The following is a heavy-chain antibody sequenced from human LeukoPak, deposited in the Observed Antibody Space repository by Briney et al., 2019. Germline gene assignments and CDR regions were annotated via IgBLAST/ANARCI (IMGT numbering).Heavy chain of an antibody. CDR3: ARGGYDSSGYTYYYYYGMDV. J-gene: IGHJ6*02. CDR1: GFTFSSYG. D-gene: IGHD3-22*01. CDR2: IWYDGSNK. V-gene: IGHV3-33*01. Sequence: PGRSLRLSCAASGFTFSSYGMHWVRQAPGKGLGWVAVIWYDGSNKYYADSVKGRFTISRDSSKNTLYLQMNSLRAEDTAVYYCARGGYDSSGYTYYYYYGMDVWGQGTTVTVSS.